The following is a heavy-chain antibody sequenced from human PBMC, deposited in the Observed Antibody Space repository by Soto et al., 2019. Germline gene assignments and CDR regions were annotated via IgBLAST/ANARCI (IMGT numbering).Heavy chain of an antibody. CDR1: GYTFTSYA. CDR2: INAGNGNT. J-gene: IGHJ4*02. V-gene: IGHV1-3*01. Sequence: ASVKVSCKASGYTFTSYAMHWVRQAPGQRLEWMGWINAGNGNTKYSQKFQGRVTITRDTSASTAYMELSSLRSEDTAVYYCARDPDYYDSSGYGDYYFDYWGQGTLVTVSS. CDR3: ARDPDYYDSSGYGDYYFDY. D-gene: IGHD3-22*01.